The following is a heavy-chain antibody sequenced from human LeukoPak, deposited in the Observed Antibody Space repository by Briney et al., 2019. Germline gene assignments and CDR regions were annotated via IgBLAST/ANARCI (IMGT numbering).Heavy chain of an antibody. CDR1: GGSISSYY. V-gene: IGHV4-59*08. J-gene: IGHJ1*01. CDR2: IYYSGST. D-gene: IGHD6-13*01. CDR3: ASGIAAAGTRYFQH. Sequence: PSETLSLTCTVSGGSISSYYWSWIRQPPGKGLEWIGYIYYSGSTNYNPSLKSRVTISVDTSKNQFSLKLSSVSAADTAVYYCASGIAAAGTRYFQHWGQGTLVTVSS.